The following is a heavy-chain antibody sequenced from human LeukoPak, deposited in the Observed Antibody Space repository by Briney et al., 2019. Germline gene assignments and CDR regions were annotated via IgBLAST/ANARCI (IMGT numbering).Heavy chain of an antibody. CDR2: INPLDSET. Sequence: GESLKISCKDSGYTYTKSWIAWVRQMPGKGLELMGIINPLDSETRYSPPFQGQVTISVDKSISTAYLQWNSLKASDTAMYYCARQGCTTTSCHTIDYWGQGTLVTVSS. J-gene: IGHJ4*02. D-gene: IGHD2-2*02. CDR1: GYTYTKSW. CDR3: ARQGCTTTSCHTIDY. V-gene: IGHV5-51*01.